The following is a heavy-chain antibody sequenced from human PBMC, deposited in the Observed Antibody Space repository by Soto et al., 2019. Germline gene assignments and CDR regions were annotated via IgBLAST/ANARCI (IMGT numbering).Heavy chain of an antibody. V-gene: IGHV4-39*01. CDR2: IYYSGST. CDR3: ARQTTSSSWYGDYYYYYGMDV. Sequence: XASLSLTCTVCGDCISSSSYYWGCIRQPPGKGLEWIGSIYYSGSTYYNPSLKSRVTISVDTSKNQFSLKLSSVTAADTAVYYCARQTTSSSWYGDYYYYYGMDVWGQGTTVTVSS. J-gene: IGHJ6*02. D-gene: IGHD6-13*01. CDR1: GDCISSSSYY.